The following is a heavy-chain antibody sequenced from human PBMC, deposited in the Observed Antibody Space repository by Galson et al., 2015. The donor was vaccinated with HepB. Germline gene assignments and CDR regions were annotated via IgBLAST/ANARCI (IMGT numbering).Heavy chain of an antibody. CDR2: ISYDGSNK. CDR3: AKDAGAYGDYLNFDY. Sequence: SLRLSCAASGFTFSSYGMHWVRQAPGKGLEWVAVISYDGSNKYYADSVKGRFTISRDNSKNTLYLQMNSLRAEDTAVYYCAKDAGAYGDYLNFDYWGQGTLVTVSS. V-gene: IGHV3-30*18. CDR1: GFTFSSYG. J-gene: IGHJ4*02. D-gene: IGHD4-17*01.